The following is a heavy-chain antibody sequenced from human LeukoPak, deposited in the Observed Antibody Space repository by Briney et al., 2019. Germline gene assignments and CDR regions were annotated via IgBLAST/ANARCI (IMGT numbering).Heavy chain of an antibody. Sequence: GGSLRLSCAASGFTFDDHGMSWVRQAPGKGLEWVSGINWNGGSTGYADSVKGRFTISRDNAKNSLYLQMNSLRAEDTALYYCARDQGPYYYDSSGYGRHDAFDIWGQGTMVTVSS. CDR3: ARDQGPYYYDSSGYGRHDAFDI. V-gene: IGHV3-20*04. CDR1: GFTFDDHG. J-gene: IGHJ3*02. D-gene: IGHD3-22*01. CDR2: INWNGGST.